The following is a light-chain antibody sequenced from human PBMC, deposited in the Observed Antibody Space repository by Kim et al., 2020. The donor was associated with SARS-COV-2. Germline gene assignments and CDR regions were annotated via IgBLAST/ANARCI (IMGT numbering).Light chain of an antibody. J-gene: IGKJ5*01. CDR2: GAS. Sequence: EIVLTQSPGTLSLSPGERATLSCRASQSVTSNYLAWYLQKPGQAPRLLMYGASSRATGIPDRFSGSESGTDFTLTISRLEPEDFAVYYCQQYGRLITFGEGTRLEIK. CDR3: QQYGRLIT. CDR1: QSVTSNY. V-gene: IGKV3-20*01.